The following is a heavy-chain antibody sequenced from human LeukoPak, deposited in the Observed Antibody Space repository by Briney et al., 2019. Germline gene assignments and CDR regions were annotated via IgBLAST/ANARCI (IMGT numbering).Heavy chain of an antibody. J-gene: IGHJ4*02. V-gene: IGHV3-53*01. CDR1: GFTVSTTY. Sequence: GGSLRLSCAASGFTVSTTYMSWVRQAPGKGLEWVSIIYSTGTTYYADSVKGRFTISRDNAKNSLYLQMNSLRAEDTAVYYCARESLYYDSSGSFVYWGQGTLVTVSS. D-gene: IGHD3-22*01. CDR3: ARESLYYDSSGSFVY. CDR2: IYSTGTT.